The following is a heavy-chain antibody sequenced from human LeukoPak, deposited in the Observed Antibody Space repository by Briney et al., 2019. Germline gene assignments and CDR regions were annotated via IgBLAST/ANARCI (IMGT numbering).Heavy chain of an antibody. J-gene: IGHJ2*01. CDR2: INPNSGGT. V-gene: IGHV1-2*02. Sequence: RASVKVSCKASGYTFTGYYMHWVRQAPGQGLEWMGWINPNSGGTNYAQKFEGRVTMTSDTSISTAYMELSRLRSDDTAVYYCARDGNDYGGNWDDWYFDLWGRGTLVSVSS. D-gene: IGHD4-23*01. CDR3: ARDGNDYGGNWDDWYFDL. CDR1: GYTFTGYY.